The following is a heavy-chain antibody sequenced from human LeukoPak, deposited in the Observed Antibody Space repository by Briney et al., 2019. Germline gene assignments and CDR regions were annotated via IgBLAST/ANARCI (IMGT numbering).Heavy chain of an antibody. CDR1: GYTFTGYY. CDR3: ARGISVNCQNVLLWFGEGYYYYYMDV. CDR2: TNTNTGNP. Sequence: ASVKVSCKASGYTFTGYYMHWVRQAPGQGLEWMGWTNTNTGNPTYAQGFTGRFVFSLDTSVSTAYLQISSLKAEDTAVYYCARGISVNCQNVLLWFGEGYYYYYMDVWGKGTTVTVSS. D-gene: IGHD3-10*01. J-gene: IGHJ6*03. V-gene: IGHV7-4-1*02.